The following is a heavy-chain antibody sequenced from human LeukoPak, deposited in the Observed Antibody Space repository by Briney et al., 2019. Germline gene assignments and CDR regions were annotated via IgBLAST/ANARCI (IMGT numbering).Heavy chain of an antibody. CDR1: GGSFSGYY. CDR2: INHSGST. CDR3: ARHTLGYCSSTSCYGRWFDY. J-gene: IGHJ4*02. D-gene: IGHD2-2*01. Sequence: SETLSLTCAVYGGSFSGYYWSWIRQPPGKGLEWIGEINHSGSTNYNPSLKSRVTISVDTSKNQFSLKLSSVTAADTAVYYCARHTLGYCSSTSCYGRWFDYWGQGTLVTVSS. V-gene: IGHV4-34*01.